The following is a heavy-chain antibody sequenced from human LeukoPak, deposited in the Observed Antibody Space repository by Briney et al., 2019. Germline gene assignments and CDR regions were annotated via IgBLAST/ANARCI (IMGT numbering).Heavy chain of an antibody. V-gene: IGHV3-20*04. CDR3: ARGGHYSSSPLDY. CDR2: INWNGGST. CDR1: GFTFDDYG. J-gene: IGHJ4*02. Sequence: GGSLRLSCAASGFTFDDYGMSWVRQAPGKGLEWVSGINWNGGSTGYADSVKGRFTISRDNAKNTLYLQMNSLRAGDMAVYYCARGGHYSSSPLDYWGQGTLVTVSS. D-gene: IGHD6-6*01.